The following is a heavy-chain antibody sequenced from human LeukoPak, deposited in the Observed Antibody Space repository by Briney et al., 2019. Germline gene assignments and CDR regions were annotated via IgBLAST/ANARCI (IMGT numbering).Heavy chain of an antibody. Sequence: PGGSLTLSCAASGFTFCSYSMNWLRQAPGKGLEWASSISSSSSYIYYADSVKGRFTISRDNAKNSLYLQMNSLRAEDTAVYYCARDQLGVANYWGQGTLVTVSS. D-gene: IGHD2-8*01. J-gene: IGHJ4*02. CDR2: ISSSSSYI. V-gene: IGHV3-21*01. CDR3: ARDQLGVANY. CDR1: GFTFCSYS.